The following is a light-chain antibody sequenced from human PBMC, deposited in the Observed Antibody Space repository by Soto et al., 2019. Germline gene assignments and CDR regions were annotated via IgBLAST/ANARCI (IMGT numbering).Light chain of an antibody. CDR3: QQYGESPRT. Sequence: EIVLTQSPGTLSLSPGERATLSCRASQSVSSNFLAWYQQKPGQAPRLLIYGASSRATDIPDRFSGSGSGTDITLTISRLEPEDFAVYYCQQYGESPRTFGQGTKVEI. CDR1: QSVSSNF. CDR2: GAS. J-gene: IGKJ1*01. V-gene: IGKV3-20*01.